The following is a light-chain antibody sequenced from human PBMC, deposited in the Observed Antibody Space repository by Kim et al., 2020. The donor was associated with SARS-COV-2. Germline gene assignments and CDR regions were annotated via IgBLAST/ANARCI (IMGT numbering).Light chain of an antibody. CDR1: QGMSNY. Sequence: ASVGDRVTSTCRASQGMSNYLAWYQQKPGKVPKLLIDAALAVQLGVPSRLSGSRSGTDFTPTISSLQPEDVASYYCQKDNSDPWTFGQGTKGDIK. V-gene: IGKV1-27*01. CDR2: AAL. J-gene: IGKJ1*01. CDR3: QKDNSDPWT.